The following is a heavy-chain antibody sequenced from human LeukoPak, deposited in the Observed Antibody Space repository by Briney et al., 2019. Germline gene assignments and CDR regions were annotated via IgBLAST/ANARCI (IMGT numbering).Heavy chain of an antibody. CDR1: GFTFSSYA. J-gene: IGHJ4*02. Sequence: PGGSLRLSCSASGFTFSSYAMYWVRQAPGKGLEYVSAISSNGGSTYYADSVKGRFTISRDNSKNTLYFQMSSLRGEDTAVYYCVKARGAMTTRWYFDYWGQGTLVTVSS. V-gene: IGHV3-64D*06. CDR3: VKARGAMTTRWYFDY. CDR2: ISSNGGST. D-gene: IGHD3-10*01.